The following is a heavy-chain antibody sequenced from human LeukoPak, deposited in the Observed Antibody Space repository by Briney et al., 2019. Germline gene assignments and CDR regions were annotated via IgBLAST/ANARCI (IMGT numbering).Heavy chain of an antibody. CDR2: ISYEGKNK. CDR1: GLTFSNYG. D-gene: IGHD3-10*01. V-gene: IGHV3-30*18. Sequence: GRSLRLSCAASGLTFSNYGMHWVRQAPGKGLEWVAVISYEGKNKYYADSVKGRFTISRDNSKNTLYVQMNSLRAEDTAVYYCAKEAQKYRSGSYDYWGQGILVTVSS. J-gene: IGHJ4*02. CDR3: AKEAQKYRSGSYDY.